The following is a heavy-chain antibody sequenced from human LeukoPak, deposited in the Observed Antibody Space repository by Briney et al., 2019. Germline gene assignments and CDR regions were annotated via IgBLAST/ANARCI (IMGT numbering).Heavy chain of an antibody. D-gene: IGHD6-19*01. CDR1: GGSFSGYY. CDR3: ATSSGWHKYYFDY. CDR2: INHSGST. V-gene: IGHV4-34*01. J-gene: IGHJ4*02. Sequence: SETPSLTCAVYGGSFSGYYWSWIRQPLGKGLEWIGEINHSGSTNYNPSLKSRVTISVDTSKNQFSLKLSSVTAADTAVYYCATSSGWHKYYFDYWGQGTLVTVSS.